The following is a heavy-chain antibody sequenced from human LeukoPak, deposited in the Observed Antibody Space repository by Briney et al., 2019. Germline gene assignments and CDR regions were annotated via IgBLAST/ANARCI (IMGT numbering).Heavy chain of an antibody. CDR3: ARVLAAAGFDY. CDR2: IYTSGST. V-gene: IGHV4-4*07. CDR1: GGSISSYY. Sequence: SETLSLTCTVSGGSISSYYWSWIRQPAGKGLEWIGRIYTSGSTNYNPSLKSRVTISVDKSKNQFSLKLSSVTAADTAVYYCARVLAAAGFDYWGQGTLVTVSS. J-gene: IGHJ4*02. D-gene: IGHD6-13*01.